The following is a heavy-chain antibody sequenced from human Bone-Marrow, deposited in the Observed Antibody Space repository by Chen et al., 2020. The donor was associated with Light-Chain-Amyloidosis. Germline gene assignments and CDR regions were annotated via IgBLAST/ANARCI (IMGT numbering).Heavy chain of an antibody. CDR2: INWNGGST. CDR3: VRGTVTTRYFDY. CDR1: GFTLDDFV. Sequence: EVQLVESGGGVVRPGGSLRLACAGSGFTLDDFVMSWVRQVPGKGLEWVSGINWNGGSTGYAASVKGRFTVSRDNAKNSLYLEMNSLRAEDTALYYCVRGTVTTRYFDYWGQGILVTVSS. J-gene: IGHJ4*02. V-gene: IGHV3-20*04. D-gene: IGHD4-17*01.